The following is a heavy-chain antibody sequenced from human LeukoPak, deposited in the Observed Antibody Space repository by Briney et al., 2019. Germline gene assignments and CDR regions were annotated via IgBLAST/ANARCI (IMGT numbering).Heavy chain of an antibody. Sequence: GASVKVSCKASGGTFSSYAISWERQAPGRGLEWMGGIIPIFGTANYAQKFQGRVTITTDESTSTAYMELSSLRSEDTAVYYCARCDYGDYVGYYYYYMDVWGKGTTVTVSS. D-gene: IGHD4-17*01. CDR2: IIPIFGTA. V-gene: IGHV1-69*05. J-gene: IGHJ6*03. CDR3: ARCDYGDYVGYYYYYMDV. CDR1: GGTFSSYA.